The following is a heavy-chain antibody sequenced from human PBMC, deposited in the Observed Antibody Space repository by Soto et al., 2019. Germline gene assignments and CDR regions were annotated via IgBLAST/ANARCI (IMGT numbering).Heavy chain of an antibody. CDR1: GFSLSTSGVG. CDR2: IYWDDDK. Sequence: QITLKESGPTLVKPTQTLTLTCTFSGFSLSTSGVGVGWIRQPPGKALEWLALIYWDDDKRYSPSLKSRLTITKETSKNQLVLTITNMDPVDTATYYCAPSVSTYSGYSSSWYWFDPWGQGTLVTVSS. D-gene: IGHD6-13*01. V-gene: IGHV2-5*02. J-gene: IGHJ5*02. CDR3: APSVSTYSGYSSSWYWFDP.